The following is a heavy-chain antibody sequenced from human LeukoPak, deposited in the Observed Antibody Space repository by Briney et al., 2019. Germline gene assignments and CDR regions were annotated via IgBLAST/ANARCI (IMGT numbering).Heavy chain of an antibody. CDR1: GFTFSSYS. Sequence: PGGSLRLSCAASGFTFSSYSMNWVRQAPGKGLEWVSYISSSSSTIYYADSVKGRFTISRDNAKSSLYLQMNSLRAEDTAVYHCARSVVAIDYWGQGTLVTVSS. CDR2: ISSSSSTI. D-gene: IGHD2-15*01. J-gene: IGHJ4*02. CDR3: ARSVVAIDY. V-gene: IGHV3-48*04.